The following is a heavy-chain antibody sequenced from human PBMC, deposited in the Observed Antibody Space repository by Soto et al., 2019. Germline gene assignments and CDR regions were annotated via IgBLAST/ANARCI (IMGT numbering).Heavy chain of an antibody. V-gene: IGHV5-51*01. J-gene: IGHJ6*02. CDR2: IYPGDSDT. CDR1: GYSFTSYW. CDR3: ARYIAAAKTYYYYGMDV. D-gene: IGHD6-13*01. Sequence: GESLKISCKGSGYSFTSYWIGWVRQMPGKGLEWMGIIYPGDSDTRYSPSFQGQVTISADKSISTAYLQWSSLKASDTAMYYCARYIAAAKTYYYYGMDVWGQGTTVTVSS.